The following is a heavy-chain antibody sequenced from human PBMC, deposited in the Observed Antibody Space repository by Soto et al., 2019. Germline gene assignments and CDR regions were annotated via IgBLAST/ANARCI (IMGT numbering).Heavy chain of an antibody. V-gene: IGHV1-46*01. Sequence: ASVKVSRKASGYTFTSYYMHWVRQAPGQGLEWMGIINPSGGSTSYAQKFQGRVTMTRDTSTSTVYMELSSLRSEDTAVYYCARVSLGDGYNSAPFDYWGQGTLVTVSS. CDR2: INPSGGST. CDR3: ARVSLGDGYNSAPFDY. CDR1: GYTFTSYY. J-gene: IGHJ4*02. D-gene: IGHD5-12*01.